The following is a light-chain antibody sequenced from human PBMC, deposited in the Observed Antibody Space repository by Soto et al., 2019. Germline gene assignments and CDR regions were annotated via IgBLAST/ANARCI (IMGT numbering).Light chain of an antibody. Sequence: EIVLTQSPGTLSLSPGERATLSCRAGQSVSNTFLAWYQQKPGQAPRLLIYGASNRATGIPDRFSGSGSGTEFTLTISRLQSEDFAVYYCQKYNNWPPWTFGQGTKVDIK. V-gene: IGKV3-15*01. J-gene: IGKJ1*01. CDR1: QSVSNT. CDR3: QKYNNWPPWT. CDR2: GAS.